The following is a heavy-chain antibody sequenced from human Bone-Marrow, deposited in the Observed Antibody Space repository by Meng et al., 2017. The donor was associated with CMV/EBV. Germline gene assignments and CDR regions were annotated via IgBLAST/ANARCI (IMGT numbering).Heavy chain of an antibody. Sequence: ASVKVSCKASGYTFTNYDINWVRQATGQGLEWMGWMNPDSGNTGYTQKFQGRVTMTRNTPITTAYMELSSLRSEDTAVYYCAARGKYCSSTSCYQHWGQGTLVTVSS. J-gene: IGHJ1*01. CDR2: MNPDSGNT. CDR1: GYTFTNYD. CDR3: AARGKYCSSTSCYQH. D-gene: IGHD2-2*01. V-gene: IGHV1-8*01.